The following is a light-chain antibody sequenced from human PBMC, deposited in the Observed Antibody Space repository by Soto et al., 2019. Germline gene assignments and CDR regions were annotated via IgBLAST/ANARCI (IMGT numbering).Light chain of an antibody. Sequence: IRTSQSPSTVSGSVGDRVTITCRASQTISSWLAWYQQKPGKAPKLLIYKASTLKSGVPSRFSGSGSGTEFTLTISSLQPDDFATYYCQHYNSYSEAFGQGTMVDIK. CDR3: QHYNSYSEA. CDR1: QTISSW. CDR2: KAS. J-gene: IGKJ1*01. V-gene: IGKV1-5*03.